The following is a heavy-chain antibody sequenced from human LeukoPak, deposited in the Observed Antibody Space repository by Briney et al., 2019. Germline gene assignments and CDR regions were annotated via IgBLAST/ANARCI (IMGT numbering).Heavy chain of an antibody. CDR3: AKKRSEVVSAALNY. CDR2: ITGSGDST. J-gene: IGHJ4*02. Sequence: GGSLRLSCAASGFTFSSYAMSWVRQTPGKGLGWVSGITGSGDSTYYADSVKGRFTISRDSSKNTLYLQMDSLRAEDTAVYYCAKKRSEVVSAALNYWGQGTLVTVSS. V-gene: IGHV3-23*01. D-gene: IGHD2-2*01. CDR1: GFTFSSYA.